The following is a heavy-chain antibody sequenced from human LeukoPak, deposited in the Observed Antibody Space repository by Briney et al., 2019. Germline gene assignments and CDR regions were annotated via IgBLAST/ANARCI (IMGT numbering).Heavy chain of an antibody. CDR2: ISAYNGNT. CDR1: GYTFTSHG. V-gene: IGHV1-18*01. D-gene: IGHD3-22*01. Sequence: GASVKVSCKASGYTFTSHGISWVRQAPGQGLEWMGWISAYNGNTNYAQKLQGRVTMTTDTSTSTAYMELRSLRSDDTAVYYCARENADYYDSSGYYFNWFDPWGQGTLVTVSS. CDR3: ARENADYYDSSGYYFNWFDP. J-gene: IGHJ5*02.